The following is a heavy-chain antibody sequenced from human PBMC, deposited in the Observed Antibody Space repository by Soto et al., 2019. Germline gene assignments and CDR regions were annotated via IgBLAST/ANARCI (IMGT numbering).Heavy chain of an antibody. CDR1: DDSITSGAYY. CDR2: IQYRGST. CDR3: ARHSNRNYGLYYFDY. J-gene: IGHJ4*02. D-gene: IGHD4-4*01. Sequence: SETLSLTCTVSDDSITSGAYYWGLIRQPPGKGLEWIGTIQYRGSTYYNPSLKSRVTMSLDTSKNQYSLRVTSATAADTAVYYCARHSNRNYGLYYFDYWGLGALVTVSS. V-gene: IGHV4-39*01.